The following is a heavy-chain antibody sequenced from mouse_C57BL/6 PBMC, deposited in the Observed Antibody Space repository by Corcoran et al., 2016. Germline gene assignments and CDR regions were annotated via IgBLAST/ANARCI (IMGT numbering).Heavy chain of an antibody. D-gene: IGHD1-3*01. CDR1: GYTFTTYG. CDR3: ARNIIYNSYAMDY. V-gene: IGHV9-3*01. Sequence: QIQLVQSGPELKKPGETVKISCKASGYTFTTYGMSWVKQAPGKGLKWMGWINTYSGVPTYADDFKGRFAFSLETSASTAYLQINNLKNEDTATYFCARNIIYNSYAMDYWGQGTSVTVSS. J-gene: IGHJ4*01. CDR2: INTYSGVP.